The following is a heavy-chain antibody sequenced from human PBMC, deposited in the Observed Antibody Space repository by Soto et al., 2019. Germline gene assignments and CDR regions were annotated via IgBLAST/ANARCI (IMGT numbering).Heavy chain of an antibody. CDR1: GGSISSGGYS. CDR2: IYHSGST. CDR3: AREVLAARRFDY. V-gene: IGHV4-30-2*01. J-gene: IGHJ4*02. D-gene: IGHD6-6*01. Sequence: PSETLSLTCAVSGGSISSGGYSWSWIRQPPGKGLEWIGYIYHSGSTYYNPSLKSRVTISVDRSKNQFSLKLSSVTAADTAVYYCAREVLAARRFDYWGQGTLVTVSS.